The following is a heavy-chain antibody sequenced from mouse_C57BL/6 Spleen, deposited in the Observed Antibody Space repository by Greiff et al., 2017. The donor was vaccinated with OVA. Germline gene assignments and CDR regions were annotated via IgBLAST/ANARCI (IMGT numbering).Heavy chain of an antibody. V-gene: IGHV1-50*01. D-gene: IGHD3-2*02. CDR2: IDPSDSYT. CDR1: GYTFTSYW. J-gene: IGHJ4*01. Sequence: QVQLQQPGAELVKPGASVKLSCKASGYTFTSYWMQWVKQRPGQGLEWIGEIDPSDSYTNYNQKFKGKATLTVDTSSSTAYMQLSSLTSEDSAVYDCARSSSSGSMDYWGQGTSVTVSS. CDR3: ARSSSSGSMDY.